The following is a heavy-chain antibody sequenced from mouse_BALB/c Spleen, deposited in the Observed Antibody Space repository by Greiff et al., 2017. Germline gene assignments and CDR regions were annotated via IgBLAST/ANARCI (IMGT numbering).Heavy chain of an antibody. CDR1: GYTFTSYY. J-gene: IGHJ3*01. CDR2: INPSNGGT. CDR3: TRDGLRPFAY. Sequence: QVQLQQPGAELVKPGASVKLSCKASGYTFTSYYMYWVKQRPGQGLEWIGGINPSNGGTNFNEKFKSKATLTVDKSSSTAYMQLSSLTSEDYAVYYCTRDGLRPFAYWGQGTLVTVSA. D-gene: IGHD1-2*01. V-gene: IGHV1S81*02.